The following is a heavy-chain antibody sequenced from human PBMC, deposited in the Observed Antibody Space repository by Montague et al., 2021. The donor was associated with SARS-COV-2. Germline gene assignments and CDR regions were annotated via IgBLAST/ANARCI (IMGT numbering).Heavy chain of an antibody. CDR1: RGSITNYH. J-gene: IGHJ4*02. D-gene: IGHD4-11*01. V-gene: IGHV4-59*01. Sequence: SETLSLTCIVSRGSITNYHWGWVRQPPGKGLGWMTYFLPTGDSNHNPSLRSRITTSVDTAKNQFSLRLRSVTAADSARYFCARVLAVTKVAAAWVDYWGQGTLVTVSS. CDR3: ARVLAVTKVAAAWVDY. CDR2: FLPTGDS.